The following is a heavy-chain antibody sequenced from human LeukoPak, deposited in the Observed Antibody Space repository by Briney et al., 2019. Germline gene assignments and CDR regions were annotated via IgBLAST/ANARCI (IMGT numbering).Heavy chain of an antibody. CDR3: ARSGYSGYN. J-gene: IGHJ4*02. CDR1: GGSISSYY. Sequence: SETLSLTCSVSGGSISSYYWSWIRQPPGKGLEWIGEINHSGSTNYNPSLKSRVTISVDTSKNQFSLKLSSVTAADTAVYYCARSGYSGYNWGQGTLVTVSS. CDR2: INHSGST. D-gene: IGHD5-12*01. V-gene: IGHV4-34*01.